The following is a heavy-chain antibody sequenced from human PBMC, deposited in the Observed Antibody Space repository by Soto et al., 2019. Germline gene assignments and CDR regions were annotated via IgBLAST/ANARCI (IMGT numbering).Heavy chain of an antibody. CDR2: LSGSSVST. D-gene: IGHD3-22*01. CDR3: AKSPGMYYYDSSGYYHYDY. Sequence: PGGSLRLSCAASGFTFNTYAMSWVRQAPGKGLEWVSALSGSSVSTYYADSVKGRFTISRDNSKNTLYLQMNSLRAEDTAVYYCAKSPGMYYYDSSGYYHYDYWGQGTLVTVSS. J-gene: IGHJ4*02. V-gene: IGHV3-23*01. CDR1: GFTFNTYA.